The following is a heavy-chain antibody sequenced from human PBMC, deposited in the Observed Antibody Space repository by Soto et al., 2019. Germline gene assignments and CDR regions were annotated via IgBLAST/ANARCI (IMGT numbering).Heavy chain of an antibody. CDR3: ARDQEGSGSHWLGYNYYAMDV. Sequence: GSLRLSCGASGFTITDYYMGWIRQAPGKGLEWVSHISSVGTTTYYADSVKGRFSISMDNAKNSLYLQMNSLRAEDTAAYYCARDQEGSGSHWLGYNYYAMDVWGEGTTVTVSS. D-gene: IGHD3-10*01. CDR2: ISSVGTTT. CDR1: GFTITDYY. J-gene: IGHJ6*04. V-gene: IGHV3-11*01.